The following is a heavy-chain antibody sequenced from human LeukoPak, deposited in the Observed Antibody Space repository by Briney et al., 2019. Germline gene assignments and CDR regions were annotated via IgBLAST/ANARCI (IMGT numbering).Heavy chain of an antibody. CDR3: ARVWTPARAFDI. CDR1: GFTFSSYS. Sequence: PGGSLRLSCAASGFTFSSYSMNWVRQAPGKGLGWVSSISSSSSYIYYADSVKGRFTISRDNAKNSLYLQMNSLRAEDTAVYYCARVWTPARAFDIWGQGTMVTVSS. J-gene: IGHJ3*02. D-gene: IGHD2-2*01. V-gene: IGHV3-21*01. CDR2: ISSSSSYI.